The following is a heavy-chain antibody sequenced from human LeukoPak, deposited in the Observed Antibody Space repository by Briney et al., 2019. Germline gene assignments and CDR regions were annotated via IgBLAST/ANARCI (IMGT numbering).Heavy chain of an antibody. J-gene: IGHJ6*03. V-gene: IGHV1-2*02. CDR1: GYTFTGYY. D-gene: IGHD6-13*01. Sequence: ASVKVSCKASGYTFTGYYMHWVRQAPGQGLEWMGWMNPNSGGTNYAQKFQGRVTMTRDTSISTAYMELSRLRSDDTAVYYCARQYSSSWYNYYYMDVWGKGTTVTISS. CDR3: ARQYSSSWYNYYYMDV. CDR2: MNPNSGGT.